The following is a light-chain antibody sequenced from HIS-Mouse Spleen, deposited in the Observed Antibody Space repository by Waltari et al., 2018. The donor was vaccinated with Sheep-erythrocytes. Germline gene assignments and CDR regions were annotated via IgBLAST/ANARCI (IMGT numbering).Light chain of an antibody. CDR1: SSDGGGYNY. V-gene: IGLV2-8*01. CDR3: SSYAGSNNWV. Sequence: QSALTQPPSAAGSPGQSATISCTGTSSDGGGYNYVSWYQQHPGKAPKLMIYEVSKRPSGVPDRFSGSKSGNTASLTVSGLQAEDEADYYCSSYAGSNNWVFGGGTKLTVL. CDR2: EVS. J-gene: IGLJ3*02.